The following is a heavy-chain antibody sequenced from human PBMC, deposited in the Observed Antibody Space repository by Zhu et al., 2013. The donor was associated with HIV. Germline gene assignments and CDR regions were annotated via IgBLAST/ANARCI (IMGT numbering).Heavy chain of an antibody. CDR1: GFTFSAHH. J-gene: IGHJ2*01. V-gene: IGHV3-11*06. CDR2: ISSSSSSA. D-gene: IGHD1-1*01. CDR3: ARIPRREYPTTAYWYFDL. Sequence: QVQLVESGGGLVQPGGSLRLSCAASGFTFSAHHMTWVRQAPGKGLEWISFISSSSSSAYVADPVEGRFTISRDNAKKSLFLQMNSLRVEDTAVYYCARIPRREYPTTAYWYFDLWGRGTHVTVAS.